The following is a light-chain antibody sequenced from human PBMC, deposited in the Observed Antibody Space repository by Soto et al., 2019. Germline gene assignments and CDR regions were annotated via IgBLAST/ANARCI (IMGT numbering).Light chain of an antibody. J-gene: IGKJ4*01. CDR1: QSISSN. Sequence: EIVMTQSPATLSVSPGERATLSCRASQSISSNLAWYQQKPGQAPRLLMFRTSSRATGFPARFSGCGSGTEFNLTISSLQSEDFGVYYCQQYNNWRRATFGGGTKVEIK. V-gene: IGKV3-15*01. CDR2: RTS. CDR3: QQYNNWRRAT.